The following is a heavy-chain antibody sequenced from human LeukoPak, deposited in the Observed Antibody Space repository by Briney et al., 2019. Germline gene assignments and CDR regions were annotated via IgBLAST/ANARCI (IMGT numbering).Heavy chain of an antibody. J-gene: IGHJ4*02. Sequence: SETLSLTCTVSGYSISSGYYWGWIRQPPGKGLEWIGSIYHSGSTYYNPSLKGRVTISVDTSKNQFSLKLSSVTAADTAVYYCARVGGSYHPLDYWGQGTLVTVSS. CDR3: ARVGGSYHPLDY. V-gene: IGHV4-38-2*02. CDR1: GYSISSGYY. D-gene: IGHD1-26*01. CDR2: IYHSGST.